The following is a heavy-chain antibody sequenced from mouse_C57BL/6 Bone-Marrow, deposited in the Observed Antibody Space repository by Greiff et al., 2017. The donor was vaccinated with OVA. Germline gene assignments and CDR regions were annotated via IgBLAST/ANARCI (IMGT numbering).Heavy chain of an antibody. CDR3: ARPYFDV. CDR2: IYPRSGNT. V-gene: IGHV1-81*01. Sequence: VKLQESGAELARPGASVKLSCKASGYTFTSYGISWVKQRTGQGLEWIGEIYPRSGNTYYNEKFKGKATLTADKSSSTAYMELRSLTSEDSAVYFCARPYFDVWGTGTTVTVSS. CDR1: GYTFTSYG. J-gene: IGHJ1*03.